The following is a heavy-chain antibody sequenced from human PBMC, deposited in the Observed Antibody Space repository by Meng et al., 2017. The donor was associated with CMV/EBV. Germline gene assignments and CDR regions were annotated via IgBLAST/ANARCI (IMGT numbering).Heavy chain of an antibody. Sequence: GGSLRLSCAASGFTFSSYWMSWVRQAPGKGLEWVSSISSSSSYIYYADSVKGRFTISRDNAKNSLYLQMNSLRAEDTAVYYCAREIGVARYDWYGMDVWGQGTTVTVSS. D-gene: IGHD3-3*01. CDR1: GFTFSSYW. CDR2: ISSSSSYI. V-gene: IGHV3-21*01. J-gene: IGHJ6*02. CDR3: AREIGVARYDWYGMDV.